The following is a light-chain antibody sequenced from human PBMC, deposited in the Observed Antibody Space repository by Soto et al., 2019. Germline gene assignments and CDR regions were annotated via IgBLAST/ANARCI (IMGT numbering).Light chain of an antibody. CDR3: SSYTSPSTV. Sequence: QSVLTQPPSVSGSPGQSVTISCTGTSSDVGSYNRVSWYQQPPGTAPKLLIYEVSNRPSGVPDRFSGSKSGNTASLTISGLQAGDEADYYCSSYTSPSTVFGGGTKLTVL. CDR2: EVS. CDR1: SSDVGSYNR. V-gene: IGLV2-18*02. J-gene: IGLJ2*01.